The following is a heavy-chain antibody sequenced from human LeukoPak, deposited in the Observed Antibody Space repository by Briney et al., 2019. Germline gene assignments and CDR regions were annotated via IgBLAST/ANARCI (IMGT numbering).Heavy chain of an antibody. D-gene: IGHD3-3*01. CDR2: IYTSGST. V-gene: IGHV4-4*07. CDR1: GGSISSYY. Sequence: SETLSLTCTVSGGSISSYYWSWIRQPAGKGLEWIGRIYTSGSTNYNPSLKSRVTTSVDTSKNQFSLKLSSVTAADTAVYYCARGPMFFGVAYCDYWGQGTLVTVSS. CDR3: ARGPMFFGVAYCDY. J-gene: IGHJ4*02.